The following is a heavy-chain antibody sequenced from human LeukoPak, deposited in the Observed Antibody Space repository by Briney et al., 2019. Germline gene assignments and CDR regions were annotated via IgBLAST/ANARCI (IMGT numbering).Heavy chain of an antibody. Sequence: GGSLRLSCTVSGITFSDYAINWVRQAPGKGLEWVGFIRSKAFGKTAEYAASVKGRFTISRDDSKSIAYLQMNSLKTEDTAVYYCTRGRGSSTLGDYWGQGTLVTVSS. V-gene: IGHV3-49*04. J-gene: IGHJ4*02. CDR3: TRGRGSSTLGDY. CDR2: IRSKAFGKTA. D-gene: IGHD7-27*01. CDR1: GITFSDYA.